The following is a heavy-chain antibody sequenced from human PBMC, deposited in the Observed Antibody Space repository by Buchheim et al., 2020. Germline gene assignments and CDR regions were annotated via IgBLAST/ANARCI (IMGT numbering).Heavy chain of an antibody. CDR1: GFPFSNAW. J-gene: IGHJ4*02. CDR3: TTSVTVTGTTEY. Sequence: EVQLVESGGGLVKPGGSLRVSCAASGFPFSNAWMNWVRQAPGKGLEWVGRIKRVSDGVTREYAEPVRGRFTISRADTKKQLSLQMNSLKTEDTAVYYCTTSVTVTGTTEYWGQGTL. D-gene: IGHD1-1*01. V-gene: IGHV3-15*07. CDR2: IKRVSDGVTR.